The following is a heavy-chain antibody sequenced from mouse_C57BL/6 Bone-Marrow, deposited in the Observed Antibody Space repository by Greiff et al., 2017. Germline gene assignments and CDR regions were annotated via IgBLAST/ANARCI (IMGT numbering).Heavy chain of an antibody. D-gene: IGHD4-1*01. CDR1: GYTFTSYW. J-gene: IGHJ2*01. CDR2: IDPNSGGT. V-gene: IGHV1-72*01. Sequence: VQLQQPGAELVKPGASVKLSCKASGYTFTSYWMHWVKQRPGRGLEWIGRIDPNSGGTKYNEKFKSKATLTVDKPSSTAYMQLSSLTSEDSAVDYCARSRGWDLYYFDYWGQGTTLTVSS. CDR3: ARSRGWDLYYFDY.